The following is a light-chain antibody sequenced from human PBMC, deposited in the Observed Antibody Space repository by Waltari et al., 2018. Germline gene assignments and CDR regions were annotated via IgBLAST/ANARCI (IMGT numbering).Light chain of an antibody. Sequence: QSALTQPASMSASPDQSITIPCTATNNDVGTYDLVSWYQQHPGRAPKLLIFQGTKRPSEVSGRFSGSKSADTASLTISGLQPEDEADYYCCSYAGTWLFGGGTKVTVL. CDR2: QGT. CDR1: NNDVGTYDL. CDR3: CSYAGTWL. V-gene: IGLV2-23*01. J-gene: IGLJ3*02.